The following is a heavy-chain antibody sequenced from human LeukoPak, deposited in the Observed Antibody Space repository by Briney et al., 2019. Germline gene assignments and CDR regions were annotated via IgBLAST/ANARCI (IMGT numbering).Heavy chain of an antibody. J-gene: IGHJ4*02. Sequence: SETLSLTCTVSGGSISSYYWSWIRQPPGKGLEWIGSIYTSGSTNYNPSLKSRVTISVDTSKNQFSLKLSSVTAADTAVYYCARLINYYGSGSYYDFDYWGQGTLVTVSS. CDR1: GGSISSYY. CDR3: ARLINYYGSGSYYDFDY. D-gene: IGHD3-10*01. V-gene: IGHV4-4*09. CDR2: IYTSGST.